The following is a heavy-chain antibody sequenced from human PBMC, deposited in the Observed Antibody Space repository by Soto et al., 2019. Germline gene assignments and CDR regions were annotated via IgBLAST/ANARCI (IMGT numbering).Heavy chain of an antibody. CDR2: IIPILGIA. CDR3: AKAAQQVVLVEYFQH. J-gene: IGHJ1*01. V-gene: IGHV1-69*02. CDR1: GGTFSSYT. D-gene: IGHD6-13*01. Sequence: QVQLVQSGAEVKKPGSSVKVSCKASGGTFSSYTISWVRQAPGQGLEWMGRIIPILGIANYAQKFQGRVTITADKSTSTAYMELSSLRSEDTAVYYCAKAAQQVVLVEYFQHWGQGTLVTVAS.